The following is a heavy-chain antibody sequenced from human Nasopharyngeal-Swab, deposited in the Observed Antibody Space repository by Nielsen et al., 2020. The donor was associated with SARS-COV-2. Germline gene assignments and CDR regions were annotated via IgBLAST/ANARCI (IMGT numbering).Heavy chain of an antibody. J-gene: IGHJ4*02. V-gene: IGHV3-23*01. CDR2: ISGSVNNT. Sequence: RQAPGKGLEWVSLISGSVNNTYYADSVRGRFTISRDNSKNTLYLQVNSLRADDTAIYYCVKDRAARLWGQGTLVTVSS. D-gene: IGHD6-6*01. CDR3: VKDRAARL.